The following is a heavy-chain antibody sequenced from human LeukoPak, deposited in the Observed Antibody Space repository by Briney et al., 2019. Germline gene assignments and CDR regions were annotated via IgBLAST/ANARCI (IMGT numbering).Heavy chain of an antibody. CDR2: IYYSGST. CDR1: GGSISSSSYY. J-gene: IGHJ4*02. Sequence: SETLSLTCTVSGGSISSSSYYWGWIRQPPGKGLEWIGSIYYSGSTYYNPSLKSRVTISVDTSKNQFSLKLSSVTAADTAVYYCARGSSGWRFGYWGQGTLVTVSS. D-gene: IGHD6-19*01. CDR3: ARGSSGWRFGY. V-gene: IGHV4-39*07.